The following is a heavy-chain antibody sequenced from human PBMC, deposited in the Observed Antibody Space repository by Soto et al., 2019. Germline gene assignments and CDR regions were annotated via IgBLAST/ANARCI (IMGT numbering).Heavy chain of an antibody. J-gene: IGHJ6*03. CDR3: AKAADCSSTSCYYSYHYYYMDV. D-gene: IGHD2-2*01. CDR2: ISGSGGST. CDR1: GFTFSSYA. Sequence: GGSLRLSCAASGFTFSSYAMSWVRQAPGKGLEWVSAISGSGGSTYYADSGKGRFTISRGNSKTTLYLQMNSLRAEDTGVYYCAKAADCSSTSCYYSYHYYYMDVWGKGTTVTVSS. V-gene: IGHV3-23*01.